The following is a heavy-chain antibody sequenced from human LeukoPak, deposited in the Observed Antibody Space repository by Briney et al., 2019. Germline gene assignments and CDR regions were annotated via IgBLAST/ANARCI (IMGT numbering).Heavy chain of an antibody. D-gene: IGHD3-10*01. V-gene: IGHV4-34*01. Sequence: SETLSLTCTVSGGSISSHYWSWIRQPPGKGLEWIGEINHSGSTNYNSSLKSRVTISVDTSKNQFSLKLSSVTAADTAVYYCARGYYGSGSHCCHMDVWGKGTTITVSS. CDR3: ARGYYGSGSHCCHMDV. CDR1: GGSISSHY. J-gene: IGHJ6*03. CDR2: INHSGST.